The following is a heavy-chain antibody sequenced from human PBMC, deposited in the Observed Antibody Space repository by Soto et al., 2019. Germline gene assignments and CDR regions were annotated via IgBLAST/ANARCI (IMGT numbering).Heavy chain of an antibody. J-gene: IGHJ5*02. CDR3: ARYIYGQGFKS. CDR1: GITFTNLD. V-gene: IGHV1-8*01. Sequence: QVQLVQSGAEVKKPGASVKVSCKASGITFTNLDLNWVRQAPGQGLEWLGWMHANSGLTEYAQRFQGRVRMTRDTSISAAYLELSSLSPEDTAVYYCARYIYGQGFKSWGQGTLVSVSS. CDR2: MHANSGLT. D-gene: IGHD5-18*01.